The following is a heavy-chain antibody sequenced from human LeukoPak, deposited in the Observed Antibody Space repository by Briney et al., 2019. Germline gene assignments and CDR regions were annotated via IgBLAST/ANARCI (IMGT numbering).Heavy chain of an antibody. J-gene: IGHJ4*02. Sequence: PGGSLRLSCAASGFTFSSYSMNWVRQAPGKGLEWVSSISSSSSYIYYADSVKGRFTISRDNAKNSLYLQMNSLRAEDTAVYYCARGSTVYYDSSGRAIDYWGQGTLVTVSS. CDR2: ISSSSSYI. D-gene: IGHD3-22*01. CDR3: ARGSTVYYDSSGRAIDY. V-gene: IGHV3-21*01. CDR1: GFTFSSYS.